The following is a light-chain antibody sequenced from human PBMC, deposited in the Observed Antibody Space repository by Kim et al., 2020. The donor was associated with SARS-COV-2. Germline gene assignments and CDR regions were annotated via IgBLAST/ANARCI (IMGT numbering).Light chain of an antibody. Sequence: EIVLTQSPVTVSLSPGDRASLSCRASHSVSSSYLAWYQQKPGQAPRLLIYGASTRTTGIPDRYSGSGSRTDFTLTISRLEPEDVAVYYCQHYDSSPLTYGGGTKGDIK. CDR3: QHYDSSPLT. V-gene: IGKV3-20*01. CDR1: HSVSSSY. J-gene: IGKJ4*01. CDR2: GAS.